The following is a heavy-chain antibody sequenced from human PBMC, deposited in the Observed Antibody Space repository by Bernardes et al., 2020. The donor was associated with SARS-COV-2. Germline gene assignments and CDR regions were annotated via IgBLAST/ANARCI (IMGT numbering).Heavy chain of an antibody. D-gene: IGHD1-26*01. CDR3: ARGSGNYYFDY. V-gene: IGHV3-74*01. CDR1: GFTFSSYW. CDR2: INGDGSSI. Sequence: GGSLRLSCAASGFTFSSYWMHWVRLGPGKGLVWVSRINGDGSSINYADSVKGRFTISRDKARNTLYLEMNSLRAEDTAVYYCARGSGNYYFDYWGQGTLVTVSS. J-gene: IGHJ4*02.